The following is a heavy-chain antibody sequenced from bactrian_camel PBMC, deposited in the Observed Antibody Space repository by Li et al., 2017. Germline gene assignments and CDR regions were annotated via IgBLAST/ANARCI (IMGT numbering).Heavy chain of an antibody. J-gene: IGHJ4*01. CDR3: AVATHPSELLCRSKWWRDDFFAH. D-gene: IGHD7*01. CDR1: GFTFSSYW. Sequence: HVQLVESGGGLVQPGGSLRLSCAASGFTFSSYWMYWVRQAPGKGLEWVSTINSGGGTTYYADSMKGRFTISQDNAKNTLYLQMNSLKPEDTVMYYCAVATHPSELLCRSKWWRDDFFAHWGQGTQVTVS. CDR2: INSGGGTT. V-gene: IGHV3S1*01.